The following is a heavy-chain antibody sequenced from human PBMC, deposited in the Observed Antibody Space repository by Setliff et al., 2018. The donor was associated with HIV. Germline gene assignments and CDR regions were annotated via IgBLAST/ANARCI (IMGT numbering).Heavy chain of an antibody. V-gene: IGHV4-34*01. CDR1: GGSFTGYY. Sequence: PSETLSLTCAIYGGSFTGYYWSWIRQAPGKGLEWVAEVNQDGTTNHNPSLRSRVAMSADKSKNQFSLRLSSATAADTAIYYCARSGYISGTHYNFRRNWFDPWSQGSLVTVSS. D-gene: IGHD3-10*01. J-gene: IGHJ5*02. CDR3: ARSGYISGTHYNFRRNWFDP. CDR2: VNQDGTT.